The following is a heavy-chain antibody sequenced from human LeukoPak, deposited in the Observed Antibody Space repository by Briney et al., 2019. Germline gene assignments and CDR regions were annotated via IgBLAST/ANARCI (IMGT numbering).Heavy chain of an antibody. CDR3: ARGGAMVSLYYYGMDV. D-gene: IGHD5-18*01. CDR2: IYSGGST. J-gene: IGHJ6*02. CDR1: GFTVSSNY. V-gene: IGHV3-53*04. Sequence: GGSLRLSCAASGFTVSSNYMSWVRQAPGKGLEWVSVIYSGGSTYYADSVKGRFTISRHNSKNTLYLQMNSLRAEDTAVYYCARGGAMVSLYYYGMDVWGQGTTVTVSS.